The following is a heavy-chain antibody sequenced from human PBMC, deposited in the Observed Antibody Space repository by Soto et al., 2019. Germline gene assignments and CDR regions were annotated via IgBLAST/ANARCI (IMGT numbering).Heavy chain of an antibody. D-gene: IGHD4-17*01. J-gene: IGHJ5*02. CDR3: ARAFYGDYASGSGYNLFDP. CDR1: GGSISSYY. V-gene: IGHV4-59*01. Sequence: PSETLSLTCTVSGGSISSYYWSWIRQPPGKVLEWIGYIYYSGSTNYNPSLKSRVTISVDTSKNQFSLTLSPVTAADTAVYYCARAFYGDYASGSGYNLFDPWGQGTLVTVSS. CDR2: IYYSGST.